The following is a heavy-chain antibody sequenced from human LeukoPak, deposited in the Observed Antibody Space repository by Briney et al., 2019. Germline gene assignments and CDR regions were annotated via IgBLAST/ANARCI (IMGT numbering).Heavy chain of an antibody. CDR2: INSDGRIT. CDR3: AKGPVVTFDI. D-gene: IGHD2-15*01. V-gene: IGHV3-74*01. J-gene: IGHJ3*02. CDR1: GFTFSDYW. Sequence: RSGGSLRLSCAASGFTFSDYWMHWVRQAPGKGLVGVSRINSDGRITNYADSVKGRFTISRDNAKNTLYLQMNSLRAEDTAVYYCAKGPVVTFDIWGQGTMVTVSS.